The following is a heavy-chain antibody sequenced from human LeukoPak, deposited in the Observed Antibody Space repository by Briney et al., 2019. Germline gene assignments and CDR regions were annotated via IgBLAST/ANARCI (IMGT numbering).Heavy chain of an antibody. D-gene: IGHD1-26*01. CDR3: ARAFSGVGAAYDI. V-gene: IGHV3-74*01. CDR2: ISSDGIDT. CDR1: GLLFSTCW. Sequence: GGSLRLSYAACGLLFSTCWRHGVRQAPRRGPVLVSLISSDGIDTNYADSVEGLSTISRDNAKNPLFLQMNSLRAEDTAVYYCARAFSGVGAAYDIWGQGTMVTVSS. J-gene: IGHJ3*02.